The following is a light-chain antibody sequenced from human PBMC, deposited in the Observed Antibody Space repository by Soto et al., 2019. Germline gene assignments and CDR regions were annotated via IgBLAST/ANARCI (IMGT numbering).Light chain of an antibody. Sequence: EIVLTQSPATLSLSPGERATFSCRASQGVSSYLAWYQQKPGQAPRLFIYDASNRATGIPARFSGSGSGTDFTLTISSLEPEDFAVYYCQQRSKWPITFGQGTRLEI. V-gene: IGKV3-11*01. CDR2: DAS. CDR1: QGVSSY. J-gene: IGKJ5*01. CDR3: QQRSKWPIT.